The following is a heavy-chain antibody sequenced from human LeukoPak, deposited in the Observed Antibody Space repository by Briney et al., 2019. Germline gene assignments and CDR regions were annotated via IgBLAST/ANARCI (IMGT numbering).Heavy chain of an antibody. CDR1: GGSISSSSYY. V-gene: IGHV4-39*07. CDR2: IYYSGST. J-gene: IGHJ6*03. CDR3: ARGRSSRSYYYYYYYMDV. D-gene: IGHD6-13*01. Sequence: SETLSLTCTVSGGSISSSSYYWGWIRQPPGKGLEWIGSIYYSGSTYYNPSLKSRVTISVDTSKNQFSLKLSSVTAADTAVYYCARGRSSRSYYYYYYYMDVWGKGTTVTVSS.